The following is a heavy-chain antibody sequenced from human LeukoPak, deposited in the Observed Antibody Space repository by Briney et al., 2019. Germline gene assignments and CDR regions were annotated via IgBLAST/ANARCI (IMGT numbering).Heavy chain of an antibody. CDR1: GGSISSGGYY. J-gene: IGHJ4*02. V-gene: IGHV4-31*03. Sequence: SETLSLTCTVSGGSISSGGYYWSWIRQHPGKGLEWIGYIYYSGSTYYNPSLKSRVTISVDTSKNQFSLKLSSVTAADTAVYYCARGVHRVLDYWGQGTLVTVSS. CDR2: IYYSGST. D-gene: IGHD1-14*01. CDR3: ARGVHRVLDY.